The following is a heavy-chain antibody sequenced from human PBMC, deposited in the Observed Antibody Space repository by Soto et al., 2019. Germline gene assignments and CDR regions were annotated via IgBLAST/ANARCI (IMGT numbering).Heavy chain of an antibody. CDR2: ISHDEGNK. J-gene: IGHJ4*02. V-gene: IGHV3-30-3*01. CDR1: EFTFSTYP. D-gene: IGHD2-21*01. CDR3: ARGAFDFCGGYPEIRFFDA. Sequence: QVLLVESGGGVVQPGGSLRLSCAASEFTFSTYPMHWVRQAPGKGLEWVAVISHDEGNKYYGDSMKGRFTISRDNSKNTLDLQMNSLRGDDTAVYYCARGAFDFCGGYPEIRFFDAWGQRTLVTVSS.